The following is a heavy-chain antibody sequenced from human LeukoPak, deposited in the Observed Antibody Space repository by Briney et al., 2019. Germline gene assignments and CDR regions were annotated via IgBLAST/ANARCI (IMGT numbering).Heavy chain of an antibody. CDR3: ARERDEGIASAGTTYLDS. CDR1: GGSIRSDGYY. D-gene: IGHD6-13*01. V-gene: IGHV4-31*03. J-gene: IGHJ4*02. Sequence: SETLSLTCTVSGGSIRSDGYYWTWIRQHPGKGLEWIGYIYYSGSTFYNASLKSRVSVSVDTSKNQFSLRLSSVTAADTAVDYCARERDEGIASAGTTYLDSWGQGTLVTVSS. CDR2: IYYSGST.